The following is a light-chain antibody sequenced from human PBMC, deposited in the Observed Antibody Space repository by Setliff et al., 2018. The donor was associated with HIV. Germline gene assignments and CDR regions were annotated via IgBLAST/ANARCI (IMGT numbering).Light chain of an antibody. CDR1: SSDIGSYNF. CDR3: SSYTTSSTYV. CDR2: DVT. J-gene: IGLJ1*01. V-gene: IGLV2-14*03. Sequence: SALTQPASVSGSPGQSITISCTGTSSDIGSYNFVSWYQQHPGKAPKLMIFDVTRRPSGVSDRFSGSKSGHTASLTTSGLQAEDEADYYCSSYTTSSTYVFGTGTKVTVL.